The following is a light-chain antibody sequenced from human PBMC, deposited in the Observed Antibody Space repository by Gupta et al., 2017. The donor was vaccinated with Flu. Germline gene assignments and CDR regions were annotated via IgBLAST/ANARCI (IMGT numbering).Light chain of an antibody. CDR2: DAS. J-gene: IGKJ3*01. V-gene: IGKV3-11*01. CDR3: RHRSNWQLRYS. CDR1: QSVSFD. Sequence: FVLHQSPAPLSSSPGERATLSCRASQSVSFDLAWYQQKPGQAPRRLIYDASTRATDSTHRCRSSRSSTADSMTIISRVPADYAAYYCRHRSNWQLRYSFGPGTTL.